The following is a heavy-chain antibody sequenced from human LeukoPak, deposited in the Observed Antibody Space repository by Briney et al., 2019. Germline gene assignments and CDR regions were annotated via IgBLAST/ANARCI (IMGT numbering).Heavy chain of an antibody. D-gene: IGHD6-6*01. CDR2: ISGSDGST. CDR3: AKEMGIAARGDAFGI. J-gene: IGHJ3*02. V-gene: IGHV3-23*01. CDR1: GFTFSSYA. Sequence: LSCAXXGFTFSSYAXSWVRQAPGKGLXWVSAISGSDGSTYYADSVKGRFTISRDNYKNTLYLQMNSLGAEDTAVYYCAKEMGIAARGDAFGIWGQGTMVTVSS.